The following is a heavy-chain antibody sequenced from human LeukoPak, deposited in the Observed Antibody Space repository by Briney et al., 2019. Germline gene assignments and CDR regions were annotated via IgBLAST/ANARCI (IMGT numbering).Heavy chain of an antibody. CDR1: GFAVGSNY. Sequence: GGSLRLSCVASGFAVGSNYMSWVRQAPGKGLEWVGFIRSKAFGETAEYAASVKGRFTISRDDSKSIAYLQMNSLKTEDTAVYYCTRDRGSSTLGDYWGQGTLVTVSS. D-gene: IGHD7-27*01. V-gene: IGHV3-49*04. CDR3: TRDRGSSTLGDY. CDR2: IRSKAFGETA. J-gene: IGHJ4*02.